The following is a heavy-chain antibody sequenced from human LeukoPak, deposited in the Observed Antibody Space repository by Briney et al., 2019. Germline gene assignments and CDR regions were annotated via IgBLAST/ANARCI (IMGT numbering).Heavy chain of an antibody. V-gene: IGHV4-59*01. CDR3: ARDLGIGDYDSSGAVGH. CDR2: IYYSGST. D-gene: IGHD3-22*01. CDR1: GGSISSYY. J-gene: IGHJ1*01. Sequence: SETLSLTCTVSGGSISSYYWSWIRQPPGKGLEWIGYIYYSGSTNYNPSLKSRVTISVDTSKNQFSLKLSSVTAADTAVYYCARDLGIGDYDSSGAVGHWGQGTLVTVSS.